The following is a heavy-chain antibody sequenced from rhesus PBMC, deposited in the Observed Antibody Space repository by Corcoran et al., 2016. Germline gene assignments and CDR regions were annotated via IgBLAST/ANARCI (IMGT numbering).Heavy chain of an antibody. Sequence: QVQLQESGPELVKPSETLSLTCAVSGGSISSNYWSWIRQPPGKGQEWIGYIGGSRGSTNYNPSLKSRVTLSVDTSKNQLSLKLSSVTAADTAVYYCARVLRYFDYWGQGVLVTVSS. V-gene: IGHV4S11*01. J-gene: IGHJ4*01. D-gene: IGHD4-29*01. CDR2: IGGSRGST. CDR3: ARVLRYFDY. CDR1: GGSISSNY.